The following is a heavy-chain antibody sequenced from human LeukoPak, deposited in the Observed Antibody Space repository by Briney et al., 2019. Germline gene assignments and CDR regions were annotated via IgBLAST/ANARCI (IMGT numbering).Heavy chain of an antibody. CDR3: ARDRGGVGATFLGYGMDV. CDR1: GYTFPSYY. Sequence: WASVKVSCKASGYTFPSYYLHWMRQAPGQGLEWMGIVNPSGGTTNYAQKFQGRVTLTRDTSTSTVYMVLSSLRSEDTAVYYCARDRGGVGATFLGYGMDVWGQGTTVTVSS. CDR2: VNPSGGTT. V-gene: IGHV1-46*01. J-gene: IGHJ6*02. D-gene: IGHD1-26*01.